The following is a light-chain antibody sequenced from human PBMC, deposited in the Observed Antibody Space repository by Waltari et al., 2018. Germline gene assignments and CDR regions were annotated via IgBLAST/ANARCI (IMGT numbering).Light chain of an antibody. V-gene: IGKV3-15*01. CDR2: GSS. Sequence: EILLTQSPATLSVSPGERATLSCRASQSFSTNLAWYQQKPGQVPRLIIHGSSTRATGVAARFSGSGSGTEFTLTISSLQSEDFAVYYCQQYHHWPLTFGGGTEVEIK. CDR1: QSFSTN. J-gene: IGKJ4*01. CDR3: QQYHHWPLT.